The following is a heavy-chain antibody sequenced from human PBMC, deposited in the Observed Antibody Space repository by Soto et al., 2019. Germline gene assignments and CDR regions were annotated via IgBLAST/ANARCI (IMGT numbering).Heavy chain of an antibody. CDR2: INHSGST. D-gene: IGHD6-19*01. CDR3: ARAPYSSGWSLFPYYYYGMDV. CDR1: GGSFSGYY. J-gene: IGHJ6*02. V-gene: IGHV4-34*01. Sequence: SETLSLTCAVYGGSFSGYYWSWIRQPPGRGLEWIGEINHSGSTNYNPSLKSRVTISVDTSKNQFSLKLSSVTAADTAVYYCARAPYSSGWSLFPYYYYGMDVWGQGTTVTVSS.